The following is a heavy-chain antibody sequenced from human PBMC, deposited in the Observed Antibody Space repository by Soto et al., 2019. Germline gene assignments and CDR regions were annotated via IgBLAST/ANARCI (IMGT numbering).Heavy chain of an antibody. J-gene: IGHJ4*02. CDR3: ARDAGFVADYGDYVYYFDY. CDR2: ISYDGSNK. V-gene: IGHV3-30-3*01. CDR1: GFTFSSYA. D-gene: IGHD4-17*01. Sequence: QVQLVESGGGVVQPGRSLRLSCAASGFTFSSYAMHWVRQAPGKGLEWVAVISYDGSNKYYADSVKGRFTISRDNSKNTLYLQMNSLRAEDTAVYYCARDAGFVADYGDYVYYFDYWGQGTLVTVSS.